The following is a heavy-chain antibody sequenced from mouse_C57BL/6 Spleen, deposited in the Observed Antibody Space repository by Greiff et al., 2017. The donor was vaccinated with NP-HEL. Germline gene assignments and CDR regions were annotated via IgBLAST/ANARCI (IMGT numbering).Heavy chain of an antibody. Sequence: EVQLQQSGAELVKPGASVKLSCTASGFNIKDYYMHWVKQRTEQSLEWIGRIDPEDGETKYAPKFQGKATLTADTSSNTAYLQLSSRTSEDTAGYYGARSRGGTAQATGYLDYGGQGTTLTVSS. CDR1: GFNIKDYY. CDR2: IDPEDGET. V-gene: IGHV14-2*01. D-gene: IGHD3-2*02. CDR3: ARSRGGTAQATGYLDY. J-gene: IGHJ2*01.